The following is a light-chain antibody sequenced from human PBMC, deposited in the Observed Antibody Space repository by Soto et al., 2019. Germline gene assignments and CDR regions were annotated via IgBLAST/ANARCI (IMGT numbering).Light chain of an antibody. J-gene: IGKJ2*01. CDR1: QSISSSY. CDR2: GAS. Sequence: EIVLTQSPGTLSLSPGEIATLSIRSSQSISSSYLAWYQQRPGQTPRLLIYGASSRATGIPDRFSGSGSGTDFTLTISRLEPEDFAVYYCQQYDNSIYTFGQGTKLEIK. CDR3: QQYDNSIYT. V-gene: IGKV3-20*01.